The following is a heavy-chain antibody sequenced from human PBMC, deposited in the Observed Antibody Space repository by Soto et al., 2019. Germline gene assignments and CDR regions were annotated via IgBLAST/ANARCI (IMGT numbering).Heavy chain of an antibody. CDR1: GGSISGSY. CDR2: IYYSGSN. J-gene: IGHJ4*02. CDR3: ARDSRSTVTMFDY. D-gene: IGHD4-17*01. Sequence: QVQLQESGPGLVKPSETLSLTCTVSGGSISGSYWSWIRQPPGQGLEWIGYIYYSGSNNYNPSLKSRVTISVDTSKNQFSLKLSSVTAADAAVYYFARDSRSTVTMFDYWGQGTLVTVSS. V-gene: IGHV4-59*01.